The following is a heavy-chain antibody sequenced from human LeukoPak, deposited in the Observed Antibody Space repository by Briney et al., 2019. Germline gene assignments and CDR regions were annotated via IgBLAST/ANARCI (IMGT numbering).Heavy chain of an antibody. D-gene: IGHD3-22*01. V-gene: IGHV4-4*07. Sequence: PSETLSLTCTVSGGSISSYYWSWIRQPAGKGLEWIGRIYTSGSTNYNPSLKSRVAMSVDTSKNQFSLKLSSVTAADTAVYYCARAESSGYYSRANAFDIWGQGTMVTVSS. J-gene: IGHJ3*02. CDR1: GGSISSYY. CDR3: ARAESSGYYSRANAFDI. CDR2: IYTSGST.